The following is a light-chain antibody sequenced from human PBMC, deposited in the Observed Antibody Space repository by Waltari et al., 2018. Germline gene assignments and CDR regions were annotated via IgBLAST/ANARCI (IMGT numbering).Light chain of an antibody. J-gene: IGKJ2*01. CDR3: QQYGGSPYT. Sequence: EIVLTQSPGPLSLSPGERVTLSCRAGQRVRSNCLAWYQQKPGQAPSLLIYDASSRATGIPDRFSGSGSGTDFTLTISRLEPEDFAVYYCQQYGGSPYTFGQGTKLEIK. CDR2: DAS. V-gene: IGKV3-20*01. CDR1: QRVRSNC.